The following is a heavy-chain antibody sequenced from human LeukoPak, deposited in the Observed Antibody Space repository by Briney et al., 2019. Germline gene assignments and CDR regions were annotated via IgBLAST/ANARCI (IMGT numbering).Heavy chain of an antibody. Sequence: GESLKISCKGPGYSFTSYWIGWVRQMPGKGLEWMGIIYPGDSDTRYSPSFQGQVTISADKSISTAYLQRSSLKASDTAMYYCASLNYYDSSGYPDAFDIWGQGTMVTVSS. CDR2: IYPGDSDT. CDR3: ASLNYYDSSGYPDAFDI. D-gene: IGHD3-22*01. CDR1: GYSFTSYW. J-gene: IGHJ3*02. V-gene: IGHV5-51*01.